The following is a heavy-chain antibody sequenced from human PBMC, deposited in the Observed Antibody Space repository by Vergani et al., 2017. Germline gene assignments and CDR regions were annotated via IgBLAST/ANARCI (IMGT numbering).Heavy chain of an antibody. CDR1: GFIFSSYG. D-gene: IGHD3-22*01. CDR3: AKSASYYDSSGYYYFDY. V-gene: IGHV3-30*18. CDR2: ISYDGSYK. Sequence: QVQLVESGGGVVQPGRSLRLSCAASGFIFSSYGIHCVRQAPGKGLEWVAVISYDGSYKYYADSVKGRFTISRDNPKKTLYLQMNSLRAEDTAVYYCAKSASYYDSSGYYYFDYWGQGTLVTVSS. J-gene: IGHJ4*02.